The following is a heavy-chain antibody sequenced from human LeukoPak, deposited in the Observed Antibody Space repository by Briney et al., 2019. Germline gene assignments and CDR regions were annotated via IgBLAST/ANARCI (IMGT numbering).Heavy chain of an antibody. CDR3: ARYSGGGRYYLDY. Sequence: ASVKVSCKASGYTFTSHSISWVRQAPGQGLEWMGWISAYNGDTKYAQKTQGRVTMTTDASTSTAYMELSSLRSDDTALYYCARYSGGGRYYLDYWGQGTLITVSS. J-gene: IGHJ4*02. D-gene: IGHD2-15*01. CDR2: ISAYNGDT. CDR1: GYTFTSHS. V-gene: IGHV1-18*01.